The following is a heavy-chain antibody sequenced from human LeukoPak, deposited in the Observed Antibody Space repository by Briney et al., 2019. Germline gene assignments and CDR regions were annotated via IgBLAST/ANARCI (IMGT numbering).Heavy chain of an antibody. CDR1: GYSFTNYW. D-gene: IGHD4/OR15-4a*01. Sequence: GESLKISCKGSGYSFTNYWIGWVRQMPGKGLEWMGIIYPADSDTRYSPSFQDQVTISADKSISTAYLQWSSLKASDTAMYYCARRAGAYSHPYDYWGQGTLVTVSS. CDR2: IYPADSDT. V-gene: IGHV5-51*01. CDR3: ARRAGAYSHPYDY. J-gene: IGHJ4*02.